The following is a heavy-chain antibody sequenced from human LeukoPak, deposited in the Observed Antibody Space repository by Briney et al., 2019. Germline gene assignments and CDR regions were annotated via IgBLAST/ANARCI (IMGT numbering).Heavy chain of an antibody. J-gene: IGHJ4*02. V-gene: IGHV4-30-2*01. Sequence: KSSETLSLTCAVSGGSISSGGYSWSWIRQPPGKGLEWIGYIYHSGSTYYNPSLKSRVTISVDRSKNQFSLKLSSVTAADKAVYYCARGTYYYDSSGYYFDYWGQGTLVTVSS. CDR1: GGSISSGGYS. CDR2: IYHSGST. D-gene: IGHD3-22*01. CDR3: ARGTYYYDSSGYYFDY.